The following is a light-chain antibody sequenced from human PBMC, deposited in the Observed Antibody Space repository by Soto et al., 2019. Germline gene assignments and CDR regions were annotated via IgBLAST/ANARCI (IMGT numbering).Light chain of an antibody. Sequence: EIVLTQSPGTLSLSPGERATLSCRASQSVSSYYLAWYQQKPGQAPRLLIYGASTRATGIPARFSGSGSGTEFTLTISSLQSEDFAVYYCQQYNNWPPWTFGQGTKVDIK. V-gene: IGKV3D-15*01. CDR2: GAS. CDR3: QQYNNWPPWT. J-gene: IGKJ1*01. CDR1: QSVSSY.